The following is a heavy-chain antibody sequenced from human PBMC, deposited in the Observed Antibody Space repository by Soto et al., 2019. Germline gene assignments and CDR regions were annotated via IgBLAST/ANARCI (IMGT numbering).Heavy chain of an antibody. Sequence: GGSLRLSCAASGFSFTNAWMSWVRQAPGKGLEWIGRIKSKTDGATTDYAGPVKGRFTISRDDSKKTLFVQMNGLKTEDTAVYYCTTLIPKGKWELGPWGQGNLVTVSS. V-gene: IGHV3-15*05. CDR1: GFSFTNAW. J-gene: IGHJ5*02. CDR2: IKSKTDGATT. D-gene: IGHD1-26*01. CDR3: TTLIPKGKWELGP.